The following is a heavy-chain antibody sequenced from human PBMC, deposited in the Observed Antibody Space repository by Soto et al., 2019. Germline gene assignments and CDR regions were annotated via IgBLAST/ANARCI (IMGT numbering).Heavy chain of an antibody. J-gene: IGHJ4*02. D-gene: IGHD3-9*01. CDR1: GFTFSSYG. Sequence: QVQLVESGGGVVQPGRSLRLSCAASGFTFSSYGMHWVRQAPGKGLEWVADITYDGSNKYYEDSVKGRFTIDRDNSKNILYLQTNSLIAEDRAVYYCAKTNTYYYILTGYYNSYFDYWGQGSLVTVFS. CDR2: ITYDGSNK. CDR3: AKTNTYYYILTGYYNSYFDY. V-gene: IGHV3-30*18.